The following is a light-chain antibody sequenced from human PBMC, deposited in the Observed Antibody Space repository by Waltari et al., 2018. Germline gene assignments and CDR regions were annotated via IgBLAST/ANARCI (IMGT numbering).Light chain of an antibody. V-gene: IGLV1-40*01. CDR1: SPNIGAGHD. CDR2: GNS. Sequence: QSVLTQPPSVSGAPGQRVTISCTGSSPNIGAGHDVHWYQQLPGTAPKLLIYGNSNRPSGVPDRFSASKSGTSASLAITGLQAEDEADYYCQSYDSSPSGVVFGGGTKLTVL. CDR3: QSYDSSPSGVV. J-gene: IGLJ2*01.